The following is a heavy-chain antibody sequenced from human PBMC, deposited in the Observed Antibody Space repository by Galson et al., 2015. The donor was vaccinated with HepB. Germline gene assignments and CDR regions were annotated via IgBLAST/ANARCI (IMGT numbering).Heavy chain of an antibody. D-gene: IGHD3-9*01. Sequence: SLRLSCAASGFPFNNNGMHWGRQAPGKGLGWVAVISHDGDFIRYADSVRARFTISRDNSKNTLYLQMNSLRTADTAVYYCVKGCDPTCHTIVLDPWGQGTLVTVSS. CDR3: VKGCDPTCHTIVLDP. V-gene: IGHV3-30*18. J-gene: IGHJ5*02. CDR2: ISHDGDFI. CDR1: GFPFNNNG.